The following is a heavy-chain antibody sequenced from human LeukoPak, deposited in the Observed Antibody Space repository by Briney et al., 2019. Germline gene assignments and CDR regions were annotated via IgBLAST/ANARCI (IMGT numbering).Heavy chain of an antibody. Sequence: TGGSPRLSCAASGFTVSSNYMSWVRQAPGKGLEWVSVIYSGGSTYYADSVKGRFTISRDNSKNTLYLQMNSLRAEDTAVYYCARSGYYDILTGYPPGAFDIWGQGTMVTVSS. V-gene: IGHV3-53*01. CDR1: GFTVSSNY. CDR2: IYSGGST. CDR3: ARSGYYDILTGYPPGAFDI. D-gene: IGHD3-9*01. J-gene: IGHJ3*02.